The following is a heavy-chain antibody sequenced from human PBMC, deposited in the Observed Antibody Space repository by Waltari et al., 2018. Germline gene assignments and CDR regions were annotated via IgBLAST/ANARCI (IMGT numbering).Heavy chain of an antibody. V-gene: IGHV4-38-2*01. CDR3: ARGQWLAQGDY. J-gene: IGHJ4*02. CDR2: IYHGGST. D-gene: IGHD6-19*01. CDR1: GYSISSGYY. Sequence: QVQLQESGPGLVKPSETLSLTCAVSGYSISSGYYWGWIRQPPGKGLEWIGSIYHGGSTYYNPSLKSRVTISVDTSKNQFSLKLSSVTAADTAVYYCARGQWLAQGDYWGQGTLVTVSS.